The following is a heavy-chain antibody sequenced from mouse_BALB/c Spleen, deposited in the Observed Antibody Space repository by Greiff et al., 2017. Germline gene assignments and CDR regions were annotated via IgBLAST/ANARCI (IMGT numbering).Heavy chain of an antibody. Sequence: VQLQQSGAELMKPGASVKISCKATGYTFSSYWIEWVKQRPGHGLEWIGEILPGSGSTNYNEKFKGKATFTADTSSNTAYMQLSSLTSEDSAVYYCARSDYRYAMDYWGQGTSVTVSS. J-gene: IGHJ4*01. D-gene: IGHD2-14*01. V-gene: IGHV1-9*01. CDR2: ILPGSGST. CDR3: ARSDYRYAMDY. CDR1: GYTFSSYW.